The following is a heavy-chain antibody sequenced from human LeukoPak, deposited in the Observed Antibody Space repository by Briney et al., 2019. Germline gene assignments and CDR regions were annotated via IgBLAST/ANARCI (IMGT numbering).Heavy chain of an antibody. Sequence: ASVKVSCKASGYTFTSYYMHWVRQAPGQGLEWMGIINPSGGSTSYAQKFQGRVTMTRDTSTSTVYMGLSSLRSEDTAVYYCARDQGVTMVRGVTYYFDYWGQGTLVTVSS. J-gene: IGHJ4*02. CDR2: INPSGGST. CDR3: ARDQGVTMVRGVTYYFDY. CDR1: GYTFTSYY. V-gene: IGHV1-46*01. D-gene: IGHD3-10*01.